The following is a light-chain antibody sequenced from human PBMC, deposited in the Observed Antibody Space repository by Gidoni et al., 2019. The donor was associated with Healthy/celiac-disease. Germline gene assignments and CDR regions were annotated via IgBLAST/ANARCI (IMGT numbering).Light chain of an antibody. CDR2: GNS. CDR3: QSYDSSLSGWV. CDR1: SPNIGAGYD. Sequence: QSVLTQPPSVSVAPGPRVTISCTGSSPNIGAGYDVHWYQQLPGTAPKLLIYGNSNRPSGVPDRFSGSKSGTSASLAITGLQAEDEADYYCQSYDSSLSGWVFGGGTKLTVL. V-gene: IGLV1-40*01. J-gene: IGLJ2*01.